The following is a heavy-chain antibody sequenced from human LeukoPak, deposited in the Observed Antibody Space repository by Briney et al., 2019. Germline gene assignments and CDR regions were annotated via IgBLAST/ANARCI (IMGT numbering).Heavy chain of an antibody. V-gene: IGHV1-2*06. CDR2: INPNSGGT. D-gene: IGHD2-15*01. CDR1: GYTFTGYY. J-gene: IGHJ4*02. CDR3: ARVVAMAGVPVY. Sequence: ASVKVFCKASGYTFTGYYMHWVRQAPGQGLEWMGRINPNSGGTNYAQKFQGRVTMTRDTSISTAYMELSRLRSDDTAVYYCARVVAMAGVPVYWGQGTLVTVSS.